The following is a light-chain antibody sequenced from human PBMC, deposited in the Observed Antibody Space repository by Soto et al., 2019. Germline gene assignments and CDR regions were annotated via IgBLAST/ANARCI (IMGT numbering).Light chain of an antibody. CDR2: GAS. V-gene: IGKV3-15*01. CDR3: QQYDYWLSLT. J-gene: IGKJ4*01. CDR1: ESVSNN. Sequence: EKVMTQSPATLSLSLGERATLSCRASESVSNNLAWYHQRPGQAPRLLIYGASTRATGIPDRFSGSGSGTEFTLTITSLQSEDFGFYFCQQYDYWLSLTFGGGTKVDSK.